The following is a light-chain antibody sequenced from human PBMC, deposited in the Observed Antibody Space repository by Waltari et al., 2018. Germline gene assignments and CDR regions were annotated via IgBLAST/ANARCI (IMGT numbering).Light chain of an antibody. V-gene: IGKV3-20*01. Sequence: VLTQAPGTLSLSPGEKATTSCRASQSISKYLVWYQHTPGHAPRLLIYAASTRAPGVPDRFSGSGYGTDFTLTISRLEPEDFAVYYCQSHERLPATFGQGTKVEIK. CDR2: AAS. CDR1: QSISKY. J-gene: IGKJ1*01. CDR3: QSHERLPAT.